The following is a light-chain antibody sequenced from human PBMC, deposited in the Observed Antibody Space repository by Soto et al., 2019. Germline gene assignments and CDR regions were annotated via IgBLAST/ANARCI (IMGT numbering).Light chain of an antibody. CDR1: SSDVGGYNY. V-gene: IGLV2-8*01. Sequence: VLXQPPSASGAPGQSVTISCAGTSSDVGGYNYVSWYQHHPGKAPKLMIYEVSKRPSGVPDRFSGSKSGNTASLTVTGVQAEDEADYYCSSYAGSNNFVFGTGTKVTVL. CDR2: EVS. J-gene: IGLJ1*01. CDR3: SSYAGSNNFV.